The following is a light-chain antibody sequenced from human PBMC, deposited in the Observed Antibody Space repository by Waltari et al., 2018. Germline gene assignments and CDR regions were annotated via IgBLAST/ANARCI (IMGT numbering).Light chain of an antibody. V-gene: IGKV1-5*03. J-gene: IGKJ4*01. Sequence: DIQMTQSPSTLSASVGDRVTITCRASQNISNWLAWYQQKPGKAPKLRIYRASGLDAGVPSRFSGSGSGTEFTLSISSLQPDDFATYSCQQYNSNSLTFGGGTTVEIK. CDR1: QNISNW. CDR2: RAS. CDR3: QQYNSNSLT.